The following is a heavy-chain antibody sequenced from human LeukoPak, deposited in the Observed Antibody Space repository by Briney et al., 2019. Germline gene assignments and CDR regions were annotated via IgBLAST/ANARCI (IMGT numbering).Heavy chain of an antibody. D-gene: IGHD7-27*01. CDR3: ARVLAGGAFDI. V-gene: IGHV1-8*01. Sequence: GASVKVSCKASGYTFTTYDINWVRQATGQGLEWLGYLNPNSGDTSYAQKFQGRVTMTRSTSISTAYMELSSLRSEDTAMYYCARVLAGGAFDIWGQGTMVTVSS. CDR1: GYTFTTYD. J-gene: IGHJ3*02. CDR2: LNPNSGDT.